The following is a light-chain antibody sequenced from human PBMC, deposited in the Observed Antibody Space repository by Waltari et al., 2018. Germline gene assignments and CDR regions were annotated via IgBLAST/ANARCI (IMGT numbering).Light chain of an antibody. V-gene: IGLV1-44*01. Sequence: QSVLTQPPSVSGYPGQRVTISCTGSSSNLGGYAVPWYQQLPGTAPKLLIFENNKRTSGVSDRFSGSKSATSASLTITGLQSEDEAEYYCEAWDNSLNGILFGGGTRLTVL. CDR1: SSNLGGYA. CDR2: ENN. J-gene: IGLJ2*01. CDR3: EAWDNSLNGIL.